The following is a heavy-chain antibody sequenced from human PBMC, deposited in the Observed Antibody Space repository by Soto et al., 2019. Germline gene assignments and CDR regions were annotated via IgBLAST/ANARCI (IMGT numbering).Heavy chain of an antibody. Sequence: QVQLQESGPGLVKPSETLSLTCTVSGASISSNIYYWGWIRQPPGKGLEWIGSIYYTGNTFYNPSLKSRVTLSVDTSENQLSLRLFSVTAADTAVYYCARHSHEDHGDPNWFDPWGQGTLVTVSS. CDR3: ARHSHEDHGDPNWFDP. D-gene: IGHD4-17*01. CDR2: IYYTGNT. V-gene: IGHV4-39*01. J-gene: IGHJ5*02. CDR1: GASISSNIYY.